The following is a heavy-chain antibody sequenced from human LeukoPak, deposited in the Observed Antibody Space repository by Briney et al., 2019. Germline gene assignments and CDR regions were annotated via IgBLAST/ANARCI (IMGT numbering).Heavy chain of an antibody. J-gene: IGHJ5*02. CDR3: AGDRSSGQYNWFDP. CDR2: IIPIFGTA. D-gene: IGHD3-10*01. Sequence: ASVKVPCKASGGTFSSYAISWVRQAPGQGLEWMGGIIPIFGTANYAQKFQGRVTITADKSTSTAYMELSSLRSEDTAVYYCAGDRSSGQYNWFDPWGQGTLVTVSS. V-gene: IGHV1-69*06. CDR1: GGTFSSYA.